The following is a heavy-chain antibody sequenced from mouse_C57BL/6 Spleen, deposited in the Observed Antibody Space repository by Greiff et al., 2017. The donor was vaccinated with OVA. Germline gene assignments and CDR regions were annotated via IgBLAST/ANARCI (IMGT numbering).Heavy chain of an antibody. CDR2: IDPSDSAT. D-gene: IGHD2-3*01. CDR3: ARWDDGYYDY. J-gene: IGHJ2*01. CDR1: GYTFTSYW. V-gene: IGHV1-52*01. Sequence: QVQLQQPGAELVRPGSSVKLSCKASGYTFTSYWMHWVKQRPIQGLEWIGNIDPSDSATHYNQKFKDKATLTVDKSSSTAYMQRSSLTSEDSAVYYCARWDDGYYDYWGQGTTLTVSS.